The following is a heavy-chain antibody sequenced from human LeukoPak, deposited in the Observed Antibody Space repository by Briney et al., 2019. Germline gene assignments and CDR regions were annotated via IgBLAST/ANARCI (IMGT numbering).Heavy chain of an antibody. Sequence: GRCRTLSWAPAGFTVSSYGMHWVRQAPGEGLEWVAVIWYKGSNKYYADSLKGRFTISRDNSKNTLYPQMNSLRAEDTAVYYCARAHYYGSNWFDPWGQGTLVTVSS. J-gene: IGHJ5*02. CDR3: ARAHYYGSNWFDP. CDR1: GFTVSSYG. V-gene: IGHV3-33*01. D-gene: IGHD3-10*01. CDR2: IWYKGSNK.